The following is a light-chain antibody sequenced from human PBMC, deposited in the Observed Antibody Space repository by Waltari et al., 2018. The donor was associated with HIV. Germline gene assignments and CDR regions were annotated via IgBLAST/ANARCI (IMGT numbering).Light chain of an antibody. V-gene: IGLV3-19*01. CDR3: NSRDSSGHWF. CDR2: GEN. J-gene: IGLJ3*02. Sequence: SSELAQDPAVSVALGQTVRITCQGDRVRSYYHSWDQQKPGQAPVLVVDGENNRPSGIPDRFSGSSSGNTASLTIAGAQAEDEADYYCNSRDSSGHWFFGGGTKVTVL. CDR1: RVRSYY.